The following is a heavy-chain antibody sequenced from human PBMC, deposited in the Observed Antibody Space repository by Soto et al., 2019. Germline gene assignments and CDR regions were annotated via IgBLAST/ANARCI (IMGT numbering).Heavy chain of an antibody. V-gene: IGHV1-18*01. CDR1: GYTFTSYG. J-gene: IGHJ4*02. D-gene: IGHD4-17*01. Sequence: QVQLVQSGTAVKKPGASVKVSCKASGYTFTSYGISWVRQAPGQGLEWMGWISGKDGQTDYAQRLQGRGTMTTDTSTRTFYMALRGLRSDDTAVYYCAGARVVALVTTSSGKVAGSRDYWGQGTLVTVSS. CDR3: AGARVVALVTTSSGKVAGSRDY. CDR2: ISGKDGQT.